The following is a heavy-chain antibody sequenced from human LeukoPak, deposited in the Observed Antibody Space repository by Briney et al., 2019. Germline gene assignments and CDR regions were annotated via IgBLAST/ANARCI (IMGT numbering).Heavy chain of an antibody. J-gene: IGHJ4*02. D-gene: IGHD6-19*01. CDR3: ATSGWYLLPGVY. Sequence: PSETLSLTCNVSGGSISSNRCYWGWIRQPPGKGLEWIGSIYYSGSTYYNPSLESRVTISVDTSKNQFSLKLSSVTAADTAVYYCATSGWYLLPGVYWGQGTLVTVSS. CDR1: GGSISSNRCY. V-gene: IGHV4-39*01. CDR2: IYYSGST.